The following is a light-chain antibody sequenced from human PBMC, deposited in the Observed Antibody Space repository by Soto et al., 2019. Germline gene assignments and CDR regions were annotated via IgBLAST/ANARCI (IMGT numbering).Light chain of an antibody. CDR3: SSYAGSYTLV. Sequence: QSALTQPRSVSGSPGQSVTISCTGTSNDVGGYNFVSWYQQHPGKVPTLFIYDVSRRPSGVSDRFSGSKSGNTASLTISGLQAEDEADYYCSSYAGSYTLVFGGGTKLTVL. J-gene: IGLJ2*01. CDR2: DVS. V-gene: IGLV2-11*01. CDR1: SNDVGGYNF.